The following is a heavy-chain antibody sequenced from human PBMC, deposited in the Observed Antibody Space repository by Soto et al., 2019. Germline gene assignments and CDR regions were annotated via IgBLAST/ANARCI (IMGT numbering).Heavy chain of an antibody. Sequence: QMQLVQSGAEVKKPGSSVKVPCKASGVTLSSFINYPINWVRQAPGQGLEWMGGIVPNVGTVNYAQKFQGRVTITADKSTGTAYMELSSLRSEDTALYYCARRDTSGFLRYFDNWGQGTLVTVSS. V-gene: IGHV1-69*06. D-gene: IGHD3-3*01. J-gene: IGHJ4*02. CDR1: GVTLSSFINYP. CDR3: ARRDTSGFLRYFDN. CDR2: IVPNVGTV.